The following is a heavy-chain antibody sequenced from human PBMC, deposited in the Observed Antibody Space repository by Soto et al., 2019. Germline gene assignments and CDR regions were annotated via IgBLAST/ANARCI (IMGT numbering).Heavy chain of an antibody. Sequence: LSLTCDVSGDSISSSLWWSWVRQTPGKGLEWIGEIYHSGSINYNPSLKSRVTISADRSKNQFSLTLTAVTAADTAVYYCATSQLGEYFDNWGQGTLVTVSS. D-gene: IGHD1-1*01. J-gene: IGHJ4*02. CDR2: IYHSGSI. CDR3: ATSQLGEYFDN. V-gene: IGHV4-4*02. CDR1: GDSISSSLW.